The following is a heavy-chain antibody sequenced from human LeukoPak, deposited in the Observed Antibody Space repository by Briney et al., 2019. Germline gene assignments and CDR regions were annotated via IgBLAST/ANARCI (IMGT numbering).Heavy chain of an antibody. CDR2: ISGSGGST. CDR1: GFSFSSYA. D-gene: IGHD6-13*01. CDR3: AKDLGYSSSWYYFDY. V-gene: IGHV3-23*01. J-gene: IGHJ4*02. Sequence: GGALRLSCAAPGFSFSSYAMSWVRQAPEKGRWRGSAISGSGGSTYYAVSVKGRFTTSRDNSKTTLYLQMNSLRAEDTAVYYCAKDLGYSSSWYYFDYWGQGTLVTVSS.